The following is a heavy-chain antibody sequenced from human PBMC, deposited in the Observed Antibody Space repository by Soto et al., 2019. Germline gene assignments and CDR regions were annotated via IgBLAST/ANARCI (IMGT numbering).Heavy chain of an antibody. Sequence: QVQLQQWGAGPLRPLETLSLTCGVSGGSFSGYYWAWIRQSPGKGLEWIGEINDRGSINYNPSLKSRVSTSVAKSKNHYSLNLRSVTAADTAVYYCARESHDILTGPPWVWYFDLWGRGTLVTVSS. V-gene: IGHV4-34*01. CDR2: INDRGSI. CDR1: GGSFSGYY. D-gene: IGHD3-9*01. CDR3: ARESHDILTGPPWVWYFDL. J-gene: IGHJ2*01.